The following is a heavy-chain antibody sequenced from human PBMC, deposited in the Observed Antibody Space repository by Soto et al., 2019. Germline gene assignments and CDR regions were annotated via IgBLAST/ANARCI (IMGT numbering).Heavy chain of an antibody. CDR1: GGTFSSYA. CDR3: ARRGAIVGATVGYYYYGMDV. Sequence: VASVKVSCKASGGTFSSYATSWVRQAPGQGLEWMGGIIPIFGTANYAQKFQGRVTITADKSTSTAYMELSSLRSEDTAVYYCARRGAIVGATVGYYYYGMDVWGQGTTVSVSS. J-gene: IGHJ6*02. V-gene: IGHV1-69*06. CDR2: IIPIFGTA. D-gene: IGHD1-26*01.